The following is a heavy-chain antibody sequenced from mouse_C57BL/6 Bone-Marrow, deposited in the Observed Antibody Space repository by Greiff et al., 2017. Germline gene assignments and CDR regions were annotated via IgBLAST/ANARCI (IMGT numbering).Heavy chain of an antibody. D-gene: IGHD1-1*01. CDR2: IHPNSGST. V-gene: IGHV1-64*01. J-gene: IGHJ4*01. Sequence: QVQLQQPGAELVKPGASVKLSCKASGYTFTSYWLHWVKQRPGHGLEWIGMIHPNSGSTNYHETFKSKATLTVDKSASTASMQLSSLTSEDSAVYYCAREDYYGSSYDYAMDYWGQGTSVTVSS. CDR1: GYTFTSYW. CDR3: AREDYYGSSYDYAMDY.